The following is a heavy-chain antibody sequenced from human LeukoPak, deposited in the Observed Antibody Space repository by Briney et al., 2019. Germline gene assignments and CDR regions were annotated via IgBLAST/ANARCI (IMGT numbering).Heavy chain of an antibody. V-gene: IGHV4-30-2*01. J-gene: IGHJ4*02. CDR3: ARGFCGGGACCSPGE. Sequence: SQTLSLTCTVSGGSISSGAYYWSWIRQPPGKGLEWIGYIYHSGSTYYNPSLKSRVTISVDRSKNQFSLTLSSVTAADTAIYYCARGFCGGGACCSPGEWGQGTLVAVSS. CDR2: IYHSGST. D-gene: IGHD2-15*01. CDR1: GGSISSGAYY.